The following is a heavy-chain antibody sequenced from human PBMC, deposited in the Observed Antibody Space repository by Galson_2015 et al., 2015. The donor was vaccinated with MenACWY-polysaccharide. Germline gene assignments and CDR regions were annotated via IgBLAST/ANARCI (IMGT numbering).Heavy chain of an antibody. V-gene: IGHV3-13*01. CDR2: IGTAGDT. J-gene: IGHJ4*02. CDR1: GFTFSSYD. D-gene: IGHD5-12*01. CDR3: ARAANRGYSGYDY. Sequence: SLRLSCAASGFTFSSYDMHWVRHATGKGLEWVSAIGTAGDTYYPGSVKGRFTISRENAKNSLYLQMNSLRAGDTAVYYCARAANRGYSGYDYWGQGTLVTVSS.